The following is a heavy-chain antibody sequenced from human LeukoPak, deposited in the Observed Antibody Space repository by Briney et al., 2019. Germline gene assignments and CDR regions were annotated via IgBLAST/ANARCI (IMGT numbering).Heavy chain of an antibody. V-gene: IGHV4-4*07. CDR1: GGSISSYY. Sequence: KPSETLSLTCTVSGGSISSYYWSWIRQPAGKGLEWIGRIYTSGSTNYNPSLKSRVTMSVDTSKNQFSLKLSSVTAADTAVYCCARASSYGNYYYYGMDVWGQGTTVTVSS. D-gene: IGHD5-18*01. J-gene: IGHJ6*02. CDR2: IYTSGST. CDR3: ARASSYGNYYYYGMDV.